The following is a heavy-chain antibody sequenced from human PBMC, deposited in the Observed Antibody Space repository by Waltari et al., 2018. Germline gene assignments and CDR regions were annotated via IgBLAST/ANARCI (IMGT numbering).Heavy chain of an antibody. CDR3: ARVTTVRLFDY. CDR2: INNTGNT. CDR1: DSSITTDYF. V-gene: IGHV4-38-2*02. D-gene: IGHD4-4*01. J-gene: IGHJ4*02. Sequence: QVQLQESGPGLVKPSETLSLTCTVSDSSITTDYFWGWIRRPPGKGLEWIGSINNTGNTYYDPSLKTRVAMSVDTSKNQFSLRLSSVTAADTAVYYCARVTTVRLFDYCGQGILVTVSS.